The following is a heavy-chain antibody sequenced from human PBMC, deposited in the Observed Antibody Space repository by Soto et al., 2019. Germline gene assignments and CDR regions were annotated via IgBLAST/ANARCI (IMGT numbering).Heavy chain of an antibody. CDR1: GFTFSSYW. CDR3: ARVRDTTRSFYY. J-gene: IGHJ4*02. V-gene: IGHV3-74*01. CDR2: INSDGSST. Sequence: LRLSCAASGFTFSSYWMHWVRQAPGKGLVWVSRINSDGSSTSYADPVKGRFTISRDNAKNTLYLQMNSLRAEDTAVYYCARVRDTTRSFYYWGQGTLVTVSS.